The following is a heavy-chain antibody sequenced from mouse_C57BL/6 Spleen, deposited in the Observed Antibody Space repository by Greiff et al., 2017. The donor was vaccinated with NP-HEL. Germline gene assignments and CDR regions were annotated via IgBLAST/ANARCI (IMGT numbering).Heavy chain of an antibody. CDR1: GFTFSSYT. D-gene: IGHD3-2*02. CDR3: ARQGSSGPWFAY. CDR2: ISGGGGNT. V-gene: IGHV5-9*01. J-gene: IGHJ3*01. Sequence: EVQLVESGGGLVKPGGSLKLSCAASGFTFSSYTMSWVRQTPEKRLEWVATISGGGGNTYYPDSVKGRFTISRDNAKNTLYLQMSSLRSEDTALYYCARQGSSGPWFAYWGQGTLVTVSA.